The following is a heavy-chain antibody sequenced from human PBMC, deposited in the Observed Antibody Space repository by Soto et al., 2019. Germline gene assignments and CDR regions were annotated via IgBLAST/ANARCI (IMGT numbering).Heavy chain of an antibody. D-gene: IGHD4-17*01. V-gene: IGHV1-18*01. CDR2: ISAYNGNT. CDR3: ARDRLWDYGDYGIDY. Sequence: AAVKVSCKASGYTFTSYGISWVRQAPGQGLEWMGWISAYNGNTNYAQKLQGRVTVTTDTSTSTAYMELRSLRSDDTAVYYCARDRLWDYGDYGIDYWGQGTLVTVSS. CDR1: GYTFTSYG. J-gene: IGHJ4*02.